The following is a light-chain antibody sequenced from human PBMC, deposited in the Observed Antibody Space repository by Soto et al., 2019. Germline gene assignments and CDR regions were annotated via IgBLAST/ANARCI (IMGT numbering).Light chain of an antibody. CDR1: SSDVGAYNY. V-gene: IGLV2-14*01. CDR3: SSYTSSSTL. Sequence: QSALTQPASVSGSPGQSITISCTGTSSDVGAYNYVSWYQQHPGKAPKLMIYDVSNRPSGVSNRFSGSKSGNTASLTISGLQAEDEADYYCSSYTSSSTLFGGGTKLTVL. CDR2: DVS. J-gene: IGLJ2*01.